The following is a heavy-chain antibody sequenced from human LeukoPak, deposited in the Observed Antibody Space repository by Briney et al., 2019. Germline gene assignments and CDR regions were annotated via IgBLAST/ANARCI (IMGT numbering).Heavy chain of an antibody. CDR1: GFTFNRHN. J-gene: IGHJ4*02. CDR3: ARGAPPYSDFWSGYCTY. CDR2: VDTTGRHI. Sequence: PGGSLRLSCGASGFTFNRHNIHWVRQAPGKALEWVSSVDTTGRHIYYADSVRGRFTISRDDANDSVSLQMNSLRAEDTAVYYCARGAPPYSDFWSGYCTYWGQGTLVTVSS. V-gene: IGHV3-21*01. D-gene: IGHD3-3*01.